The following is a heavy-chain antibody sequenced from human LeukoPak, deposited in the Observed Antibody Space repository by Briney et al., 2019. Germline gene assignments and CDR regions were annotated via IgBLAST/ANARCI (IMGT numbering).Heavy chain of an antibody. D-gene: IGHD3-22*01. J-gene: IGHJ4*02. V-gene: IGHV1-18*01. CDR2: ISAYKAKT. CDR3: ERDLRLSSSYYYDSSGYSYYFDY. CDR1: GYTFTSYG. Sequence: ASVEVSCKASGYTFTSYGISWVRQAPGQGLEWMGWISAYKAKTNYAQKLQGRVTMTTDTSTSTAYMELRSLRSDDTAVYYCERDLRLSSSYYYDSSGYSYYFDYWGQGTLVTVSS.